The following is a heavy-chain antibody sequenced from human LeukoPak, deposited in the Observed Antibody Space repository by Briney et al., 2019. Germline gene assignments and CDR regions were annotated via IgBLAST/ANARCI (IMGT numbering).Heavy chain of an antibody. V-gene: IGHV4-39*01. CDR3: ARCRVTTVTTGFDP. Sequence: PSETLSLTCTVSGSSITSSSYYWGWIRQPPGKGLEWIGSIYYSGSTYYNPSLKSRVTISVDTSKNQFSLKLSSVTAADTAVYYCARCRVTTVTTGFDPWGQGTLVTVSS. J-gene: IGHJ5*02. CDR1: GSSITSSSYY. CDR2: IYYSGST. D-gene: IGHD4-17*01.